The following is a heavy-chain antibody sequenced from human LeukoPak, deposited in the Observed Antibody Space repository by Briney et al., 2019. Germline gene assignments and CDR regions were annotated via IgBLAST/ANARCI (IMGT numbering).Heavy chain of an antibody. V-gene: IGHV3-48*03. CDR2: ISSTGNTV. J-gene: IGHJ6*04. Sequence: TGGSLRLSCAASGFTFSSYEMNWVRQAPGQGLEWAAYISSTGNTVHYAGSVKGRFTISRDNAKNSLYLQMNRLRAEDTAVYYCTKETPQMDVWGKGTTVTVSS. CDR3: TKETPQMDV. D-gene: IGHD2-15*01. CDR1: GFTFSSYE.